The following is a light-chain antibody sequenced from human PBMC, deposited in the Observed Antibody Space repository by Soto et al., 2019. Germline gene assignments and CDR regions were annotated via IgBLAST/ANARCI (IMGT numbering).Light chain of an antibody. J-gene: IGKJ1*01. Sequence: EIVLTQSPGTLSLSPGERATLSCRASQSLSTYLAWYQQKPGHAPRRLIYTISTWATGVPDRFSGSGSGTAFVLTISRVEPEAAALYYCQRYGYSPPRWTFGQGAKV. CDR3: QRYGYSPPRWT. CDR2: TIS. V-gene: IGKV3-20*01. CDR1: QSLSTY.